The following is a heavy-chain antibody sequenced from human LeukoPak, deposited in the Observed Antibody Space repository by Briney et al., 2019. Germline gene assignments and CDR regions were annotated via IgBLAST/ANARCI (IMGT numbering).Heavy chain of an antibody. CDR3: ARDSDKYCSSTSCFAIDY. Sequence: GRSLRLSCAASGFTFSSYAMHWVRQAPGKGLEWVAVISYDGSNKYYADSVKGRFTISRDNSKNTLYLQMNSLRAEDTAVYYCARDSDKYCSSTSCFAIDYWGQGTLVTVSS. CDR1: GFTFSSYA. CDR2: ISYDGSNK. J-gene: IGHJ4*02. D-gene: IGHD2-2*01. V-gene: IGHV3-30-3*01.